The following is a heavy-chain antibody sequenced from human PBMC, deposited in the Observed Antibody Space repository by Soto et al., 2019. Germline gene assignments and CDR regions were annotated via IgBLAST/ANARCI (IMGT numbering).Heavy chain of an antibody. J-gene: IGHJ3*02. Sequence: PSETLSLTCTVSGGSLKSGSYSWSWIRQPPGKGLEWIGYVYHTGRTSYNPSLQSRVTISVDTSMKQFSLKLSSVTAADTAVYYCARDSSSGSLDVFDIWGQGTLVTVSS. CDR2: VYHTGRT. V-gene: IGHV4-61*01. CDR1: GGSLKSGSYS. D-gene: IGHD3-10*01. CDR3: ARDSSSGSLDVFDI.